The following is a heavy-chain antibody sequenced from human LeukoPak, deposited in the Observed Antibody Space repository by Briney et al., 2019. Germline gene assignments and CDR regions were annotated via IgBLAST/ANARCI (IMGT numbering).Heavy chain of an antibody. CDR2: ISYDGSNK. CDR1: GFTFSSYG. V-gene: IGHV3-30*18. J-gene: IGHJ4*02. Sequence: GGSLRLSCAASGFTFSSYGMHWVRQAPGKGLEWVAVISYDGSNKYYAGSVKGRFTISRDNSKNTLYLQMNSLRAEDTAVYYCANSYGSGSYRYYWGQGTLVTVSS. D-gene: IGHD3-10*01. CDR3: ANSYGSGSYRYY.